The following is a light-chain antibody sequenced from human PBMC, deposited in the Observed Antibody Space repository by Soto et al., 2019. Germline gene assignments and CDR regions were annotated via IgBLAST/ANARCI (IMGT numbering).Light chain of an antibody. J-gene: IGKJ1*01. CDR2: EAS. Sequence: DIPMTQSPSTLSASVGDRVTITCRASKTLNSWLARYQQKPGKAPKLLIYEASSLEKGVPARFGGSGSGTEFNLTICIRRRDYLAKFYCQQFNFYACTFGQGTKVEMK. V-gene: IGKV1-5*03. CDR3: QQFNFYACT. CDR1: KTLNSW.